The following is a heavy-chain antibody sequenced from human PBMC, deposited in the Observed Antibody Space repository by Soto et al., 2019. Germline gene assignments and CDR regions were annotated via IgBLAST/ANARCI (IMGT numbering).Heavy chain of an antibody. CDR1: GGSISSGDYY. Sequence: PSETLSLTCTVSGGSISSGDYYWSWIRQPPGKGLEWIGYIYYSGSTYYNPSLKSRVTISVDTSKNQFSLKLSSVTAADTAVYYCARTYYYDSSGYPLDAFDIWGQGTRVTVSS. V-gene: IGHV4-30-4*01. D-gene: IGHD3-22*01. CDR3: ARTYYYDSSGYPLDAFDI. CDR2: IYYSGST. J-gene: IGHJ3*02.